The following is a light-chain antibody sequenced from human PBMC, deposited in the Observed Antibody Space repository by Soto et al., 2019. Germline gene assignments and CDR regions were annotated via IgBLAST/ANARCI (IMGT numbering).Light chain of an antibody. CDR2: DVT. Sequence: QSVLTQPASVSGSPGQSITIPCTGTSGEIGAYDYVSWYQQHPGKAPKVMIRDVTHRPSGVSKRFSGSKSGNSASLTISGLQAEDEADYYCSSYTTSSSVVFGGGTKVTVL. CDR3: SSYTTSSSVV. J-gene: IGLJ2*01. CDR1: SGEIGAYDY. V-gene: IGLV2-14*01.